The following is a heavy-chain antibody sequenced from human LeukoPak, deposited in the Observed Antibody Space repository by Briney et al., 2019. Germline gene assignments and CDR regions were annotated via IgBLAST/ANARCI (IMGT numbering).Heavy chain of an antibody. CDR1: GFTFDDYA. D-gene: IGHD3-22*01. CDR2: ISWNSGSI. CDR3: PKVPNSYYDSSGYYYDY. V-gene: IGHV3-9*01. Sequence: GGSLRLSCAASGFTFDDYAMHWVRQAPGKGLEWVSGISWNSGSICYADSVKGRFTISRDNAKNSLYLQMNSLRAEDTALYYCPKVPNSYYDSSGYYYDYWGQGTLVTVSS. J-gene: IGHJ4*02.